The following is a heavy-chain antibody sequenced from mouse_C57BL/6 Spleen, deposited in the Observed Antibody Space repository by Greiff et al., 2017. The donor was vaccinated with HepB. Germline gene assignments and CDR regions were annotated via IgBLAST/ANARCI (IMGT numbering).Heavy chain of an antibody. CDR1: GFSLTSYG. D-gene: IGHD1-1*01. J-gene: IGHJ3*01. V-gene: IGHV2-2*01. Sequence: VNVVESGPGLVQPSQSLSITCTVSGFSLTSYGVHWVRQSPGKGLEWLGVIWSGGSTDYNAAFISRLSISKDNSKSQVFFKMNSLQADDTAIYYCARAPYGSSPAWFAYWGQGTLVTVSA. CDR2: IWSGGST. CDR3: ARAPYGSSPAWFAY.